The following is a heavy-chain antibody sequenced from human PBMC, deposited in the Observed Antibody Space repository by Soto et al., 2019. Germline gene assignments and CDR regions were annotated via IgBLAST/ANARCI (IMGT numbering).Heavy chain of an antibody. CDR1: GYTVSNYG. D-gene: IGHD1-1*01. CDR3: ARAPAGTATIPTPY. Sequence: AAVKVSCKASGYTVSNYGVTWVRRAPGQGLEWVGWVSGYNGDTKYAQNLQGRVTMTTDTFTSTAYMELKSLTSDDAAVYSCARAPAGTATIPTPYWGPVTLVTVSS. J-gene: IGHJ4*02. CDR2: VSGYNGDT. V-gene: IGHV1-18*01.